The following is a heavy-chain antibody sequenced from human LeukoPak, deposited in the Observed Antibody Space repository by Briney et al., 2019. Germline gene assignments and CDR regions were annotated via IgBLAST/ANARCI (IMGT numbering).Heavy chain of an antibody. J-gene: IGHJ5*02. Sequence: ASVKVSCKASGYTFTGYYMHWVRQAPGQGLEWMGWINPNSGGTNYAQKFQGWVTMTRDTSISTAYMELSRLRSDDTAVYYCAREVYYYDSSGRVGFDPWGQGTLVTVSS. CDR2: INPNSGGT. D-gene: IGHD3-22*01. V-gene: IGHV1-2*04. CDR3: AREVYYYDSSGRVGFDP. CDR1: GYTFTGYY.